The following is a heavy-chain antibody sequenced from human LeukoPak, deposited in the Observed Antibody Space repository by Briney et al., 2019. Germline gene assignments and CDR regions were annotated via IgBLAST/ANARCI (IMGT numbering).Heavy chain of an antibody. J-gene: IGHJ4*02. D-gene: IGHD3-3*01. CDR3: ARVYDFWSGYPYFFDY. CDR1: GYTFTGYY. CDR2: INPNSGGT. V-gene: IGHV1-2*02. Sequence: GASVKVSCKASGYTFTGYYMHWVRQAPGQGLEWMGWINPNSGGTNYAQKFQGRVTMTRDTSISTAYMELSRLRSDDTAVYYCARVYDFWSGYPYFFDYWGQGTLVTVSS.